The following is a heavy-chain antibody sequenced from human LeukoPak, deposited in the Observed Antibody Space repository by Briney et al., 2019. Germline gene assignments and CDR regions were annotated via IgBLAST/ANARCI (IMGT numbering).Heavy chain of an antibody. CDR1: GGTFSSYA. CDR3: ARDRYLSQRYFDY. D-gene: IGHD1-1*01. J-gene: IGHJ4*02. CDR2: IIPIFGTA. Sequence: GASVKVPCKASGGTFSSYAISWVRQAPGQGLEWMGGIIPIFGTANYAQKFQGRVTITADKSTSTAYMELSSLRSEDTAVYYCARDRYLSQRYFDYWGQGTLVTVSS. V-gene: IGHV1-69*06.